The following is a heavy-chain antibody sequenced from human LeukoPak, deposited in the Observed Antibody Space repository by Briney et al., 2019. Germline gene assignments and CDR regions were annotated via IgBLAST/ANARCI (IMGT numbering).Heavy chain of an antibody. J-gene: IGHJ4*02. CDR1: GRSISSYY. D-gene: IGHD6-13*01. CDR3: ARLGAWRIAAAAFDY. CDR2: IYYSGST. V-gene: IGHV4-39*01. Sequence: SETLSLTCTVSGRSISSYYWGWIRQPPGKGLEWIGSIYYSGSTYYNPSLKSRVTISVDTSKNQFSLKLSSVTAADTAVYYCARLGAWRIAAAAFDYWGQGTLVTVSS.